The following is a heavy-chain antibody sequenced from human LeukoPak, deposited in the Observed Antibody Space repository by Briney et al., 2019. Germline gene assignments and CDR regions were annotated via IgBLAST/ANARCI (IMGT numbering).Heavy chain of an antibody. CDR3: ASGIAVAGTPDY. Sequence: GGSLRLSCAASGFTFSSYWMHWVRQAPGKGLVWVSRINSDGSSTSYADSVKGRSTISRDNAKNTLYLQMNSLRAEDTAVYYCASGIAVAGTPDYWGQGTLVTVSS. V-gene: IGHV3-74*01. CDR2: INSDGSST. CDR1: GFTFSSYW. J-gene: IGHJ4*02. D-gene: IGHD6-19*01.